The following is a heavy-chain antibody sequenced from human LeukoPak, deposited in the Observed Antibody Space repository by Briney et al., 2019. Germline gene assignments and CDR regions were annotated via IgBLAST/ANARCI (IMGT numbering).Heavy chain of an antibody. CDR2: ISWNSGSI. Sequence: GGSLRLSCAASGFTFDDYAMHWVRQAPGKGLEWVSGISWNSGSIGYADSVKGRFTISRDNAKSPLYLQMNSLRAEDTALYYCAKAMGYYYDSSGYYFDYWGQGTLVTVSS. J-gene: IGHJ4*02. D-gene: IGHD3-22*01. CDR1: GFTFDDYA. V-gene: IGHV3-9*01. CDR3: AKAMGYYYDSSGYYFDY.